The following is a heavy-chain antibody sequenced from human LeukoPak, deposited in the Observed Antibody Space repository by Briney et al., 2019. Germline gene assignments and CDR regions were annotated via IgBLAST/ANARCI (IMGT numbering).Heavy chain of an antibody. V-gene: IGHV4-4*07. J-gene: IGHJ6*03. Sequence: PSETLSLTCTVSGGSIRSYYWSWIRQPAGKGLEWIGHVSTSGSTNYNPSLKSRVTMSVDTSKNQLSLKLRSVPAADTAMYYCARDSSNYGPYYYYMAVWGKGTTVTVSS. CDR2: VSTSGST. CDR3: ARDSSNYGPYYYYMAV. CDR1: GGSIRSYY. D-gene: IGHD3-16*01.